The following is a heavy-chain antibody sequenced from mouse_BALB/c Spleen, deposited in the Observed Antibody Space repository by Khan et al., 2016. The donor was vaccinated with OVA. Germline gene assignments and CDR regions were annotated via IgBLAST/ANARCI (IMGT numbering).Heavy chain of an antibody. CDR3: ARMNA. V-gene: IGHV14-3*02. CDR2: IDPANGNT. CDR1: GFNIKDTY. Sequence: EVELVESGAELVKPGASVKLSCTASGFNIKDTYMHWVKQRPEQGLEWIGRIDPANGNTKYDPKLQGKATITADTSSNTAYLQLSSLTSEDTAVYYCARMNAWGQGTTLTVSS. J-gene: IGHJ2*01.